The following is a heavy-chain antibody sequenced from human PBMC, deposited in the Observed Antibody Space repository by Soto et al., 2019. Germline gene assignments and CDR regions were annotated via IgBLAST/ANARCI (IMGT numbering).Heavy chain of an antibody. V-gene: IGHV3-7*01. J-gene: IGHJ4*02. CDR1: GFTFSSYW. CDR2: IKQDGSEK. Sequence: EVQLVESGGGLVQPGGSLRLSCAASGFTFSSYWMSWVRQAPGKGLEWVANIKQDGSEKYYVDSVKGRFTISRENAKNSLYLQMNSLRAEDTAVYYCSCSDYGDYGVDYWGQGTLVTVSS. CDR3: SCSDYGDYGVDY. D-gene: IGHD4-17*01.